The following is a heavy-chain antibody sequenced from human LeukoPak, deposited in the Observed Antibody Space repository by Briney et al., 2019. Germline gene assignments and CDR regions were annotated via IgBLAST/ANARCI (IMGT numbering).Heavy chain of an antibody. CDR1: GYTFTGYY. Sequence: VASVKVSCKSYGYTFTGYYLHWVRQAPGQGLEWMGLINPNTGGTKYAQKFQDRVTMTRDTSISTAYMELSSLRSEDTAVYYCATTRFQWLVSLGVAFDIWGQGTMVTVSS. CDR2: INPNTGGT. J-gene: IGHJ3*02. CDR3: ATTRFQWLVSLGVAFDI. D-gene: IGHD6-19*01. V-gene: IGHV1-2*02.